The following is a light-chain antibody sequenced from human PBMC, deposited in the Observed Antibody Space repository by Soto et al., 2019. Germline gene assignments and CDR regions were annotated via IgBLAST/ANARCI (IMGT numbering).Light chain of an antibody. CDR2: GAS. CDR1: QNISSSY. J-gene: IGKJ5*01. V-gene: IGKV3-15*01. CDR3: QQYNNWPLT. Sequence: EIVLTQSPGTLSLSPGERATLSCRASQNISSSYLAWYQQKPGQAPRLLIYGASSRATGIPVRFSGSGSGTEFTLTISSLQSEDFAVYYCQQYNNWPLTFGQGTRLEIK.